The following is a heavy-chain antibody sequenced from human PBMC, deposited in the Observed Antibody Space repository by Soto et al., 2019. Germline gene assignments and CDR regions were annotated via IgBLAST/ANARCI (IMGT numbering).Heavy chain of an antibody. D-gene: IGHD2-8*01. Sequence: ASVKVSCTASGFTFTGYYMHWVRQAPGQGLEWIGWINPNSGVANYAQKFHDWVTITRDTSITTAYMELSGLKSDDRAVYLCAKDGAGHPDLWGQGTLVSVSS. CDR2: INPNSGVA. CDR1: GFTFTGYY. CDR3: AKDGAGHPDL. J-gene: IGHJ5*02. V-gene: IGHV1-2*04.